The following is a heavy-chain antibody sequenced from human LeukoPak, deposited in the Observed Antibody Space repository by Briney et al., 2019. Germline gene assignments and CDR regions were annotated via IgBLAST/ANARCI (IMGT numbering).Heavy chain of an antibody. CDR3: ARLYYDFWSAHASHLDY. V-gene: IGHV4-4*09. CDR1: GGSISSYY. Sequence: SETLSLTCTVSGGSISSYYWSWIRQPPGKGLEWIGYIYTSGSTNYNPSLKSRVTISVDTSKNQFSLKLSSVTAADTAVYYCARLYYDFWSAHASHLDYWGQGTLVTVSS. D-gene: IGHD3-3*01. J-gene: IGHJ4*02. CDR2: IYTSGST.